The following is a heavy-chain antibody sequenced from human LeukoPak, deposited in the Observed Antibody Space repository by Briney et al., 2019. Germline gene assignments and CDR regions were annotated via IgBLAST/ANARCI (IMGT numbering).Heavy chain of an antibody. Sequence: SETLSLTCTVFGGSISSYYWSWIRQPPGKGLEWIGYIYYSGSTNYNPSLKSRVTISLDTSKNQFSLKLNSVTAADTAVYYCAHGAMYQLDYWGQGTLVTVSS. CDR1: GGSISSYY. D-gene: IGHD2-2*01. V-gene: IGHV4-59*12. CDR2: IYYSGST. J-gene: IGHJ4*02. CDR3: AHGAMYQLDY.